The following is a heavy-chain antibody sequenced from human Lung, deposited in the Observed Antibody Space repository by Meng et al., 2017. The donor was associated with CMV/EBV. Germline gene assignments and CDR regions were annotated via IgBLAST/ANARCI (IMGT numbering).Heavy chain of an antibody. D-gene: IGHD1-26*01. V-gene: IGHV3-30*04. CDR1: GFTFSSYA. Sequence: GESLKISCAASGFTFSSYAMHWVRQAPGKGLEWVAVISYDGSNKYYADTVKGRFTISRDNSKNTLYLQMNSLRAEDTAVYYCARDLRREQSGAFDIWGQGXMVTVSS. CDR3: ARDLRREQSGAFDI. J-gene: IGHJ3*02. CDR2: ISYDGSNK.